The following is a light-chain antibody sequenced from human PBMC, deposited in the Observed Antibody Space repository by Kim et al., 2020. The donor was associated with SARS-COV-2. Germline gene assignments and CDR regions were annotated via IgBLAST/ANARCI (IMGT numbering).Light chain of an antibody. CDR2: AVA. V-gene: IGKV1-39*01. CDR3: QQTYSAPALT. J-gene: IGKJ4*01. CDR1: QNISNY. Sequence: SVGDRVTITCRASQNISNYVNWYQHNPGKAPKLLIYAVATLQGWVPSTFSGSGSGTDFVLTISSLQPEDFATYFCQQTYSAPALTFGGGTKVDIK.